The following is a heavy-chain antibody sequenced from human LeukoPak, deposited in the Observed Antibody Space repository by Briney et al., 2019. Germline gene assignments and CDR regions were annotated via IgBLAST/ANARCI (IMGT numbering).Heavy chain of an antibody. V-gene: IGHV4-59*01. D-gene: IGHD6-19*01. CDR3: ASSGFIYYYGMDV. CDR1: GGSISSYY. CDR2: IYYSGST. J-gene: IGHJ6*04. Sequence: SETLSLTCTVSGGSISSYYWSWIRQPPGKGLEWIGYIYYSGSTNYNPSLKSRFTISVDTSKNQFSLKLSSVAAADTAVYYCASSGFIYYYGMDVWGKGTTVTVSS.